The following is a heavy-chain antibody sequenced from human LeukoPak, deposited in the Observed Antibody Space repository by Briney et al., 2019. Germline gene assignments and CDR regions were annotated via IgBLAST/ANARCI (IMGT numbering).Heavy chain of an antibody. CDR1: GGSFSGYY. D-gene: IGHD6-19*01. CDR2: INHSGST. CDR3: ASPRLAGSDY. J-gene: IGHJ4*02. Sequence: SETLSLTCAVYGGSFSGYYWSWVRQPPGKGLEWIGEINHSGSTNYNPSLKSRVTISVDTSENQFSLKLSSVTAADTAVYYCASPRLAGSDYWGQGTLVTVSS. V-gene: IGHV4-34*01.